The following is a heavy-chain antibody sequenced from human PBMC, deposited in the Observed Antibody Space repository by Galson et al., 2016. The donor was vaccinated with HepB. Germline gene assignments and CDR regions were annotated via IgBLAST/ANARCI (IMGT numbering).Heavy chain of an antibody. J-gene: IGHJ1*01. CDR1: GGSFSGFY. CDR2: ITHSGST. V-gene: IGHV4-34*01. CDR3: ARDFQF. Sequence: SETLSLTCAVYGGSFSGFYWSWIRQPPGKGLEWIGEITHSGSTNYNPSLKSRVTISQDTSKYQFSLKLSSVTAADTAVYYCARDFQFWGQGTLVTVSS.